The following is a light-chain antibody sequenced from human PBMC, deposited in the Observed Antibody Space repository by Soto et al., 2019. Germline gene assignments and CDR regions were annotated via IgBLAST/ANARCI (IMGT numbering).Light chain of an antibody. CDR3: QQYGSSPLT. CDR1: QRVSSSY. CDR2: GAS. Sequence: EIVLTQSPGTLSLSPGERAALSCRASQRVSSSYLAWYQQKPGQAPRLIIYGASSRATGIPDRFSGSGSGTDFPLTISRLEPEDFAVYYCQQYGSSPLTFGGGTTVEIK. V-gene: IGKV3-20*01. J-gene: IGKJ4*01.